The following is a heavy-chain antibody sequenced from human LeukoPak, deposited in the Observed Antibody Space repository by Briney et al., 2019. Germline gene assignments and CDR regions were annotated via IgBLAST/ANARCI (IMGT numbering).Heavy chain of an antibody. CDR3: ARAKRNGFDI. CDR1: GFAFSNYS. J-gene: IGHJ3*02. CDR2: IRSSSTTI. Sequence: GESLRLCCEASGFAFSNYSMNWVRQAPGKGLEWVSYIRSSSTTIYYADSVKGRFTISRDNAKNSLYLQMNSLRAEDTAVYYCARAKRNGFDIRGQGTMVTVSS. V-gene: IGHV3-48*01.